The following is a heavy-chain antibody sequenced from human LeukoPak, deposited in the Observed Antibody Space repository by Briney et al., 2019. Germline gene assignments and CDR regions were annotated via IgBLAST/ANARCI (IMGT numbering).Heavy chain of an antibody. CDR1: GYRFTSYW. D-gene: IGHD6-19*01. V-gene: IGHV5-51*01. J-gene: IGHJ1*01. CDR2: IYPGDSDP. Sequence: GESLKISCKGSGYRFTSYWIGWVRQMPRKGLEWMGIIYPGDSDPRYSPSFQGQVTISADKSISTAYLQWSSLKASDTAMYYCARPNSSGWYYFQHWGQGTLVTVSS. CDR3: ARPNSSGWYYFQH.